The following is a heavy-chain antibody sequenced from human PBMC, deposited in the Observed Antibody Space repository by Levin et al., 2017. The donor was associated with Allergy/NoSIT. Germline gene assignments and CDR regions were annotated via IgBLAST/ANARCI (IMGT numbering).Heavy chain of an antibody. V-gene: IGHV2-5*02. J-gene: IGHJ4*02. CDR2: IHWGDDK. D-gene: IGHD2-2*01. Sequence: SLTANAVGVGWIRPPPGKALEWLALIHWGDDKSYSPSLKSRLHITKDTSKNQVILTVTNMDPVDTATYYCAHRDTRRTFDSWGQGTPVTVSS. CDR1: SLTANAVG. CDR3: AHRDTRRTFDS.